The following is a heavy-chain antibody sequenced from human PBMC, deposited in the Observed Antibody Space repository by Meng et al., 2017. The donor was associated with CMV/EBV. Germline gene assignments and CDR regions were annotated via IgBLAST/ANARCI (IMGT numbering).Heavy chain of an antibody. CDR3: APNVHFTSSGYLTPFDY. CDR1: GFPLRTSGVG. J-gene: IGHJ4*02. V-gene: IGHV2-5*02. D-gene: IGHD3-22*01. CDR2: ISWDDDK. Sequence: TLRESGPTTATPPQTLTMACVFSGFPLRTSGVGVGWLRQLPVKALAWLGVISWDDDKRYRTSLQSSITITKDPSNKPVVITMTHMDPVVSATYSCAPNVHFTSSGYLTPFDYWGQGTLVTVSS.